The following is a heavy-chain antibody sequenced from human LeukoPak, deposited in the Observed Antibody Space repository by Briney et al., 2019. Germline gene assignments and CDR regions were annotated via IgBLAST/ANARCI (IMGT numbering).Heavy chain of an antibody. CDR3: ARGRYCSSTSCRYFDY. CDR2: IKQDGSEK. CDR1: GFTFSGYW. D-gene: IGHD2-2*01. V-gene: IGHV3-7*05. Sequence: GGSLRLSCAASGFTFSGYWMNWVRQAPGKGLEWVANIKQDGSEKYYVDSVKGRFTISRDNAKNSLYLQMNSLRAEDTAVYFCARGRYCSSTSCRYFDYWGQGTLVTVSS. J-gene: IGHJ4*02.